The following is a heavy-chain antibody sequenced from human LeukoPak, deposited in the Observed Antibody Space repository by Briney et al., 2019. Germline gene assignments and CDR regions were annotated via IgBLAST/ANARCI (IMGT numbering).Heavy chain of an antibody. D-gene: IGHD3-22*01. CDR2: IDPSDSST. CDR3: TRRGSTGYHHY. V-gene: IGHV5-10-1*01. CDR1: GYIFTSYW. J-gene: IGHJ4*02. Sequence: GESLKISCKASGYIFTSYWISWVRQMPGKGLEWMGRIDPSDSSTKYGPSFQGHVTISADKSVSTAFFHWSSLKASDTAIYYCTRRGSTGYHHYWGQGPLVTVSS.